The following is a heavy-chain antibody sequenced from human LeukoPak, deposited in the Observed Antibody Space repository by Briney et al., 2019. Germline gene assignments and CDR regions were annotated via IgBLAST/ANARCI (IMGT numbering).Heavy chain of an antibody. D-gene: IGHD3-10*01. CDR3: ARHSGSAASGFDY. J-gene: IGHJ4*02. V-gene: IGHV4-59*08. CDR2: IYYSGST. Sequence: SETLSLTCTVSGGSISSYYWSWIRQPPGKGLEWIGYIYYSGSTNYNPSLKSRVTISVDTSKNQFSLKLSSVTAADTAVYCCARHSGSAASGFDYWGQGTLVTVSS. CDR1: GGSISSYY.